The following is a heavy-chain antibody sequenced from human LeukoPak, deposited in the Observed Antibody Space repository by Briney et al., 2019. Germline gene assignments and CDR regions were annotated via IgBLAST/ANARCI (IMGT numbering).Heavy chain of an antibody. Sequence: GGSLRLSCAASGFIFSNYWMHWVRQAPGKGLVWVSHISNDGSTIGYADSVKGRFTISRDNAKSTVYLQMNSLRAEDTAVYYCARSLREWGQGTLVTVSS. V-gene: IGHV3-74*01. CDR3: ARSLRE. CDR1: GFIFSNYW. J-gene: IGHJ4*02. CDR2: ISNDGSTI. D-gene: IGHD1-26*01.